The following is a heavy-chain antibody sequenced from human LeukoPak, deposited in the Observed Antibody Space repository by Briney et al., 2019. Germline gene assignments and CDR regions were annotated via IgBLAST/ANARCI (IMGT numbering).Heavy chain of an antibody. CDR2: INPNSGGT. V-gene: IGHV1-2*02. Sequence: ASVKVSCKASGYTFTGYYMHWVRQAPGQGLEWMGWINPNSGGTNYAQKFQGRVTMTRDTSISTAYMELGRLRSDDTAVYYCASIGIVVVPAAIGEIEDYWGQGTLVTVSS. J-gene: IGHJ4*02. CDR1: GYTFTGYY. D-gene: IGHD2-2*02. CDR3: ASIGIVVVPAAIGEIEDY.